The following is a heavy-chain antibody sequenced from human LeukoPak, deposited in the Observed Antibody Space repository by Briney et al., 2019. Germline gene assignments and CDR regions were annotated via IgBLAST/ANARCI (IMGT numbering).Heavy chain of an antibody. D-gene: IGHD3-10*01. J-gene: IGHJ4*02. Sequence: SETLSLTRTVSGGSISSYYWSWIRQPPGKGLEWIGYIYYSGSTNYNPSLKSRVTISVDTSKNQFSLKLSSVPAADTAVYYCARGTWSYGSGSSYFDYWGQGTLVTVSS. V-gene: IGHV4-59*01. CDR2: IYYSGST. CDR1: GGSISSYY. CDR3: ARGTWSYGSGSSYFDY.